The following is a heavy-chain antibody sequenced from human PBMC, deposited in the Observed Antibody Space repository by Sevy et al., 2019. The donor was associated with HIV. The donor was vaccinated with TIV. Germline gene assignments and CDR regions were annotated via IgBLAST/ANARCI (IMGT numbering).Heavy chain of an antibody. J-gene: IGHJ6*02. D-gene: IGHD2-2*01. CDR2: IIPIFGGG. Sequence: ASVKVSCKASGGTFSRHAISWVRQAPGQGLEWMGGIIPIFGGGNYAQQFLGRVTITADGSTSTVYMELSRLRSDDTAVYYCAKGRDDIVAVPAVRLYYQNGMDVWGQGTTVTVSS. V-gene: IGHV1-69*13. CDR3: AKGRDDIVAVPAVRLYYQNGMDV. CDR1: GGTFSRHA.